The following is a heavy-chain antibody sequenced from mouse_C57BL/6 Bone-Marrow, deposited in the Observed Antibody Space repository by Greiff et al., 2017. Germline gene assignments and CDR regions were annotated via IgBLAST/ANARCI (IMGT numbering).Heavy chain of an antibody. CDR1: GYTFTSYD. Sequence: VQLQQSGPELVKPGASVKLSCKASGYTFTSYDINWVKQRPGQGLEWIGWIYPRDGSTKYNEKFKGKATLTVDTSSSTAYMELHSLTAADSAVYFCARLEFDGSGGDWYFDVWGTGTTGTVSS. CDR2: IYPRDGST. J-gene: IGHJ1*03. D-gene: IGHD1-1*01. V-gene: IGHV1-85*01. CDR3: ARLEFDGSGGDWYFDV.